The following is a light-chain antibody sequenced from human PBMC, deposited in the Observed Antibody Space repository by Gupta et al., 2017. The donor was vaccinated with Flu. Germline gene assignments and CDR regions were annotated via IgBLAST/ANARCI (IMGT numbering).Light chain of an antibody. CDR2: EVS. Sequence: TISCTGTSSDVGGYNYVAWYQQHPGKAPKLMIYEVSNRPSGVSNRFSCSKSGNTASLTTSGLQAEDEADYYCSSSTSSSTLWVVFGGGTKLTVL. CDR1: SSDVGGYNY. J-gene: IGLJ2*01. V-gene: IGLV2-14*01. CDR3: SSSTSSSTLWVV.